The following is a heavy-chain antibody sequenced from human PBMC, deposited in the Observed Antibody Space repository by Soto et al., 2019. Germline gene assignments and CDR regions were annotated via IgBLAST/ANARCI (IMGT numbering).Heavy chain of an antibody. Sequence: QVQLVQSGTEVKKPGSSVKVSCKASGGTFSESAISWVRQAPGQGLEWMGGIIPIFRTPDYAQKFQGRVTXTXDQXTNTAYMEVSGLRSEDTAMYYCARDKDRLQLGGNYYYIMDVWGQGTTVIVSS. CDR1: GGTFSESA. V-gene: IGHV1-69*05. D-gene: IGHD1-1*01. J-gene: IGHJ6*02. CDR2: IIPIFRTP. CDR3: ARDKDRLQLGGNYYYIMDV.